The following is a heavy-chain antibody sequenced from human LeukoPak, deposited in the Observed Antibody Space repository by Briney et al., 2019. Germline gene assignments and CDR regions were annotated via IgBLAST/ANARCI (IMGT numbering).Heavy chain of an antibody. V-gene: IGHV3-21*01. Sequence: GGSLRLSRAASGFTFSSHSMNWVRQAPGKGLEWVSVITSSSDYIYYADSLKGRFTVSRDNAKNSLYLQLNSLRAEDTAVYYCVRESVYYSSAYYNVLDYWGQGTLVTVSS. J-gene: IGHJ4*02. CDR1: GFTFSSHS. CDR3: VRESVYYSSAYYNVLDY. D-gene: IGHD3-9*01. CDR2: ITSSSDYI.